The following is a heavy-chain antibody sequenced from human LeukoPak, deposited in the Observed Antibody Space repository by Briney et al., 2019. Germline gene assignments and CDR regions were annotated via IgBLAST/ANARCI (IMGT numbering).Heavy chain of an antibody. D-gene: IGHD2-2*01. J-gene: IGHJ1*01. CDR1: GFTFSSYA. V-gene: IGHV3-23*01. CDR2: ISGSGGST. CDR3: AKPLCSSTSCYPGRYFQH. Sequence: PGGSLRLSCAASGFTFSSYAMSWVRQAPGKGLEWVSAISGSGGSTYYADSVKGRFTISRDNSKNTLCLQMNSLRAEDTAVYYCAKPLCSSTSCYPGRYFQHWGQGTLVTVSS.